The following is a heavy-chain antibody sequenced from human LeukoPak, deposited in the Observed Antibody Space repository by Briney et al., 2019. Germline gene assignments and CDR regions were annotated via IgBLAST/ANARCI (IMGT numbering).Heavy chain of an antibody. CDR1: GYTFTRQY. CDR3: ERGYYGMDV. J-gene: IGHJ6*02. Sequence: ASVKVSCKASGYTFTRQYLFWARQTPGHGLEWRGWINPKTGDTDSAQNFQGRVTMTRDTSITTVYMELSSLTSDDTAVYYCERGYYGMDVWGQGTTVTVSS. CDR2: INPKTGDT. V-gene: IGHV1-2*02.